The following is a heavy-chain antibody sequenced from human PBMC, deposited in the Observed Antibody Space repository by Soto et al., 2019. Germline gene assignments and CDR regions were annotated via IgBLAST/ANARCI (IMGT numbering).Heavy chain of an antibody. CDR2: TYYNGDT. J-gene: IGHJ4*02. D-gene: IGHD6-19*01. CDR3: ARGPAYIDGWRTFDL. CDR1: DDSFRGAEYY. Sequence: LSLTCTVSDDSFRGAEYYWSWIRQPLGKGPEWIGYTYYNGDTKYNPALRSRVTMSEDTSKYQFSLRLSSVTAADTAVYFCARGPAYIDGWRTFDLWGRGILVTVSS. V-gene: IGHV4-61*08.